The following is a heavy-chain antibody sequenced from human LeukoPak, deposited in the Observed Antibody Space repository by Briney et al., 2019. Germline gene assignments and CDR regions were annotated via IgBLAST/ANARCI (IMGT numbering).Heavy chain of an antibody. CDR1: GYTFSSYA. CDR2: ISDSGGST. Sequence: PGGSLRLSCAASGYTFSSYAMSWVRQAPGKGLEWVSAISDSGGSTYYADSVKGRFTISRDNSKNTLYLQMNSLRAEDTAVYYCAKDGIRGNDYWGQGTLVTVSS. D-gene: IGHD5-18*01. V-gene: IGHV3-23*01. CDR3: AKDGIRGNDY. J-gene: IGHJ4*02.